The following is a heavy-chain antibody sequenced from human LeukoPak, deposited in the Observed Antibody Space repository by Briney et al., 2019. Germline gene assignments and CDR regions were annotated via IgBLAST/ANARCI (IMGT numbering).Heavy chain of an antibody. CDR2: INPNSGGT. V-gene: IGHV1-2*02. CDR3: AREGPNWNERILFDY. J-gene: IGHJ4*02. D-gene: IGHD1-1*01. CDR1: GYTFTGYY. Sequence: VASVKVSCKASGYTFTGYYMHWVRQAPGQGLEWMGWINPNSGGTNYAQKFQGRVTMTRDTSISTAYMELSRLRSDDTAVYYCAREGPNWNERILFDYWGQGTLVTVSS.